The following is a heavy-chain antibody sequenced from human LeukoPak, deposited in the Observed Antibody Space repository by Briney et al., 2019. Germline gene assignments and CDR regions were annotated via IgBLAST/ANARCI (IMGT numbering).Heavy chain of an antibody. CDR2: INHSGST. V-gene: IGHV4-34*01. D-gene: IGHD2-15*01. Sequence: PSETLSLTCAVYGGSFSGYYWSWIRQPPGKGLEWIGEINHSGSTNYNPSLKSRVTISVDTSKNQFSLKLSSVTAADTAVYYCARDRVVVAATAFDIWGQGTMVTVSS. CDR1: GGSFSGYY. CDR3: ARDRVVVAATAFDI. J-gene: IGHJ3*02.